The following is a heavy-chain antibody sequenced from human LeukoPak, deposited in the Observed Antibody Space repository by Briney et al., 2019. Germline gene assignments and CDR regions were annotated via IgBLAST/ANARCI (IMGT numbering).Heavy chain of an antibody. CDR3: AREPGDSSGWSE. J-gene: IGHJ4*02. CDR2: ISSSSNYI. Sequence: GGSLRLSCAASGFTFTSYSMNWVRQAPGKGLVWVSSISSSSNYIYYADSVKGRFTISRDNAKNSLYLQMNSLRAEDTAVYYCAREPGDSSGWSEWGQGTLVTVSS. D-gene: IGHD6-19*01. V-gene: IGHV3-21*01. CDR1: GFTFTSYS.